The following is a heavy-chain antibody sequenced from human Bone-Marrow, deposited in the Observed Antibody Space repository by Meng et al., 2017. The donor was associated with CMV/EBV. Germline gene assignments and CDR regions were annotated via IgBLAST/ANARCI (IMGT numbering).Heavy chain of an antibody. CDR2: ISAYNGNT. V-gene: IGHV1-18*01. J-gene: IGHJ4*02. Sequence: ASVKVSCKASGYTFTSYGISWVRQAPGQGLEWMGWISAYNGNTNYAQKLQGRVTMTTDTSTSTTYMVLRSLRSDDTAVYYCARVRLIVLRFLGWLLPPDYWGQATLVTVSS. D-gene: IGHD3-3*01. CDR3: ARVRLIVLRFLGWLLPPDY. CDR1: GYTFTSYG.